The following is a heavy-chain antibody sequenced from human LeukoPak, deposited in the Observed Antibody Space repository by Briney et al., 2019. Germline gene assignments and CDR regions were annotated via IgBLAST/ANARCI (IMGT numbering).Heavy chain of an antibody. J-gene: IGHJ5*02. V-gene: IGHV3-30*14. CDR1: GFTFSSYV. Sequence: GGSLRLSCAASGFTFSSYVMHWVRQAPGKGLEWVAIISYDGSNEYYADSVKGRFTISRDNSKNTLYLQMNSLRAEDTAVYYCARVSSGFVDPWGQGTLVTVSS. CDR3: ARVSSGFVDP. D-gene: IGHD3-10*01. CDR2: ISYDGSNE.